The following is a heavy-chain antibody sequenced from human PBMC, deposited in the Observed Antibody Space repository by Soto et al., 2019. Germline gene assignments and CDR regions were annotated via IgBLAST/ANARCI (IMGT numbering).Heavy chain of an antibody. Sequence: QVQLQESGPGLVKPSQTLSLTCTVSGGSISSGGYYWSWIRQHPGRGLEWIGYIYYSGSTYYNPSLKSRVTISVDTSKNQFSLKLSSVTAADTAVYYCARAPTFPTPYIAAAQTTYGMDVWGQGTTVTVSS. CDR3: ARAPTFPTPYIAAAQTTYGMDV. V-gene: IGHV4-31*03. CDR1: GGSISSGGYY. CDR2: IYYSGST. J-gene: IGHJ6*02. D-gene: IGHD6-13*01.